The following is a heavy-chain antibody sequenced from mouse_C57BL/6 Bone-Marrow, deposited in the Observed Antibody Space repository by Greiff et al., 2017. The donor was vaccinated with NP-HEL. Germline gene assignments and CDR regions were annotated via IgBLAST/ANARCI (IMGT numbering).Heavy chain of an antibody. CDR3: ARTYYSNYGGFAY. CDR1: GYAFTNYL. D-gene: IGHD2-5*01. CDR2: INPGSGGT. V-gene: IGHV1-54*01. Sequence: VQLQQSGAELVRPGTSVKVSCKASGYAFTNYLIEWVKQRPGQGLEWIGVINPGSGGTTYNEQFKGKATLTADKSSSNAYMQLSILTSEDSAVYFCARTYYSNYGGFAYWGQGTLVTVSA. J-gene: IGHJ3*01.